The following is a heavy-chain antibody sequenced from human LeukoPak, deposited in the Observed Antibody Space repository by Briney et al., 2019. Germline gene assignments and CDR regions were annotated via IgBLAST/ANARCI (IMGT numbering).Heavy chain of an antibody. V-gene: IGHV3-21*01. J-gene: IGHJ4*02. CDR2: ISSSSSYI. CDR3: ARGFRLRGYFDY. CDR1: GFTVSSNY. Sequence: PGGSLRLSCAASGFTVSSNYMSWVRQAPGKGLEWVSSISSSSSYIYYADSVKGRFTISRDNAKNSLYLQMNSLRAEDTAVYYCARGFRLRGYFDYWGQGTLVTVSS. D-gene: IGHD3-3*01.